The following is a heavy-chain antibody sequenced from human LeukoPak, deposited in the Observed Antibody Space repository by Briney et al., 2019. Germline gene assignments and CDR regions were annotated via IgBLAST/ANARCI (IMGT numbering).Heavy chain of an antibody. D-gene: IGHD2/OR15-2a*01. CDR1: GFTFTTYW. CDR3: SNGIYDKSY. CDR2: IKQDGSET. V-gene: IGHV3-7*01. J-gene: IGHJ4*02. Sequence: GGSLRLSCTASGFTFTTYWMAWVRQAPGKGLEWVANIKQDGSETYYAESVRGRFTSSRDNAKNSLYLQMNSLRAEDTAVYFCSNGIYDKSYWDQGALVSVSS.